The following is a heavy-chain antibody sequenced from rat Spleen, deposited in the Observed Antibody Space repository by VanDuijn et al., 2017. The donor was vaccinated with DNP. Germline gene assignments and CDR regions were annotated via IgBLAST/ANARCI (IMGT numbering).Heavy chain of an antibody. Sequence: EVQLVESGGGLVQPGRSLKLSCAASGFTFSDYYMAWVRQAPTKGLEWVASISYDGGSTYYRDSVKGRFTISRDNAKSSLYLQMNSLRSEDTATYYCARSTPGIRGYYFDYWGPGVMVTVSS. CDR3: ARSTPGIRGYYFDY. V-gene: IGHV5-20*01. J-gene: IGHJ2*01. CDR2: ISYDGGST. D-gene: IGHD1-4*01. CDR1: GFTFSDYY.